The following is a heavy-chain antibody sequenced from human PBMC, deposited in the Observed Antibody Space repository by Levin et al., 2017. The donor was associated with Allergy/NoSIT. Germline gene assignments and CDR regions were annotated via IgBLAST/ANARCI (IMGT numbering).Heavy chain of an antibody. J-gene: IGHJ4*02. CDR1: GFTFSSYG. V-gene: IGHV3-33*01. Sequence: GGSLRLSCAASGFTFSSYGMHWVRQAPGKGLEWVAVIWYDGSNKYYADSVKGRFTISRDNSKNTLYLQMNSLRAEDTAVYYCARDHRVVATIAILDYWGQGTLVTVSS. D-gene: IGHD5-12*01. CDR2: IWYDGSNK. CDR3: ARDHRVVATIAILDY.